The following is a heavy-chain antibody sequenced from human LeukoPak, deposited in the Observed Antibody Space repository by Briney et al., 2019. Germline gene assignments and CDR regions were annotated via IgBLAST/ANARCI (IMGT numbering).Heavy chain of an antibody. V-gene: IGHV4-34*01. D-gene: IGHD3-9*01. Sequence: PSETLSLTCAVYGGSFSGYYWSWIRQPPGKGLEWIGEINHSGSTNYNPSLKSRVTISVDTSKNQFSLKLSSVTAADTAVYYCARAPNLDILTGYYLDYWGQGTLVTVSS. CDR3: ARAPNLDILTGYYLDY. J-gene: IGHJ4*02. CDR2: INHSGST. CDR1: GGSFSGYY.